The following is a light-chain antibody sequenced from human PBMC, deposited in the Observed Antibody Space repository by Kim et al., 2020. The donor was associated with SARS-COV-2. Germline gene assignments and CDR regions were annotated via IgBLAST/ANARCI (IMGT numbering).Light chain of an antibody. CDR1: QGITNE. CDR2: AAS. CDR3: LQDYNYPRT. V-gene: IGKV1-6*01. Sequence: AAVGDRVTITCRASQGITNELGWYQQKPGKAPNLLIYAASSLQSGVPSRFSGSRSGTDFTLTISSLQPEDFATYYCLQDYNYPRTFGQGTKVEIK. J-gene: IGKJ1*01.